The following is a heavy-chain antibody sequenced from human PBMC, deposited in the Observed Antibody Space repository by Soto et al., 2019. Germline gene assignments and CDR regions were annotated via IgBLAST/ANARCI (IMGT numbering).Heavy chain of an antibody. CDR2: IYYSGST. CDR1: GGSVSSGSYY. V-gene: IGHV4-61*01. Sequence: SETLSLTCTVSGGSVSSGSYYWSWIRQPPGKGLEWIGYIYYSGSTNYNPSLKSRVTISVDTTKNQFSLKLSSVTAADTAVYYCARISYEDSGSYSRTFDYWGQGTLVTVSS. D-gene: IGHD1-26*01. J-gene: IGHJ4*02. CDR3: ARISYEDSGSYSRTFDY.